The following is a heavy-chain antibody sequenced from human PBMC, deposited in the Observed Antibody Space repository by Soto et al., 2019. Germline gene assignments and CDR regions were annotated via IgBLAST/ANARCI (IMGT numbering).Heavy chain of an antibody. CDR3: ARGYTGSYFDR. CDR2: VSDSGNT. D-gene: IGHD1-26*01. J-gene: IGHJ4*02. V-gene: IGHV4-59*11. Sequence: SETLSLTCTVSGDSISGHYWTWFRQPPGKGLEWIGFVSDSGNTNYDPSLKSRVAISLETSQNQFSLKLSSVTAADTAMYYCARGYTGSYFDRWGQGTLVTVSS. CDR1: GDSISGHY.